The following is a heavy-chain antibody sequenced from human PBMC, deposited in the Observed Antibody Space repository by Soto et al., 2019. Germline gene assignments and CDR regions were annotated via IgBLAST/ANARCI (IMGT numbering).Heavy chain of an antibody. D-gene: IGHD6-19*01. Sequence: SETLSLTCTVSGGSISSYYWSWIRQPPGKGLEWIGYIYYSGSTNYNPSLKSRVTISVDTSKNQFSLKLSSVTAADTAVYYCARHERLVLPPALGPPDCWGQGTLVTVSS. CDR1: GGSISSYY. J-gene: IGHJ4*02. V-gene: IGHV4-59*08. CDR3: ARHERLVLPPALGPPDC. CDR2: IYYSGST.